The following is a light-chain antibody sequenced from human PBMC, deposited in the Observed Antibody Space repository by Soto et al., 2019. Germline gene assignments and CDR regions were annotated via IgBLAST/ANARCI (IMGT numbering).Light chain of an antibody. Sequence: EIVLTHSPGTLSLSPGERATLSCRASQSISTKLAWYQQRPGQPPRLLIYGASTRATGIPDRFSGGGSGTAFSLTISSLESEDFAVYFCQQYDSWTWTFGQGTKADIK. CDR3: QQYDSWTWT. V-gene: IGKV3-15*01. J-gene: IGKJ1*01. CDR2: GAS. CDR1: QSISTK.